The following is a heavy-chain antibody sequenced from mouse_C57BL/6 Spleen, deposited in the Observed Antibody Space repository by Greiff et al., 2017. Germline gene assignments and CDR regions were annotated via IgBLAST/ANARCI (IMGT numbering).Heavy chain of an antibody. V-gene: IGHV1-69*01. CDR2: IDPSDSYT. J-gene: IGHJ2*01. D-gene: IGHD3-2*02. CDR1: GYTFTSYW. CDR3: ARRGAQATAFDY. Sequence: QVQLQQPGAELVMPGASVKLSCKASGYTFTSYWMHWVKQRPGQGLEWIGEIDPSDSYTNYNQKFKGKSTLTVDKSSSTAYMQLSSLTSEDSAVXYCARRGAQATAFDYWGQGTTLTVSS.